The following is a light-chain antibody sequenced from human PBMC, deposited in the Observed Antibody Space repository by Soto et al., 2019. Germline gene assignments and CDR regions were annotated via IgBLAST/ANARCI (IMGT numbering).Light chain of an antibody. J-gene: IGKJ2*01. V-gene: IGKV1-33*01. CDR2: DAS. CDR1: QEITTL. Sequence: DIQLTQSPSFLSASVGDSVTITCQASQEITTLLNWYHQSPGKAPKLLISDASILQAGVPSRLRGSGTGTRFIFTITSLQPEDVGRYYCQQYENGPTFVPGTEVGI. CDR3: QQYENGPT.